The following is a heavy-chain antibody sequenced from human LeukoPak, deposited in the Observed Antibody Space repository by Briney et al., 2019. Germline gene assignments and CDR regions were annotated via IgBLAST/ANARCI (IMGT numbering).Heavy chain of an antibody. Sequence: ASVKVSCKASGYTFTSYAMHWVRQAPGQRLEWMGRINAGNGNTKYSQKFQGRVTTTRDTSASTAYMELSSLRSEDTAVYYCARESVGYSSSWYIGMNGMDVWGQGTTVTVSS. CDR2: INAGNGNT. D-gene: IGHD6-13*01. V-gene: IGHV1-3*01. J-gene: IGHJ6*02. CDR3: ARESVGYSSSWYIGMNGMDV. CDR1: GYTFTSYA.